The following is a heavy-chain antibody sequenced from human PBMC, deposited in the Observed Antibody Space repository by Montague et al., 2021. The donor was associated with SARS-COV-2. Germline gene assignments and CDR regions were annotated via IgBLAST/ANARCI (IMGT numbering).Heavy chain of an antibody. J-gene: IGHJ5*02. D-gene: IGHD3-22*01. CDR3: ARGPRITMIVVVITDIWFDP. CDR1: GGSFSGYY. CDR2: INHSGST. Sequence: SETLSLTSALYGGSFSGYYWSWIRQPPGKGLEWIGEINHSGSTNYNPSLKSRVTISVDTSKNQFSLKLSSVTAADTAVYYCARGPRITMIVVVITDIWFDPGGQGTLVTVSS. V-gene: IGHV4-34*01.